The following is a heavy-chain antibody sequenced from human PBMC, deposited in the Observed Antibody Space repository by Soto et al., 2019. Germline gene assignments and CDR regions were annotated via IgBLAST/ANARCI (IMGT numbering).Heavy chain of an antibody. Sequence: SQTLPLTWAVSSGSISSINWWSRVRQPPGKGLEWIGEIYHSGSTNYSPSLKSRVTISVDKSKNQFSLKLSSVTAADTAVYYCVAVPAGYYYYMDVWDKGTTVTVSS. CDR2: IYHSGST. CDR1: SGSISSINW. D-gene: IGHD2-2*01. V-gene: IGHV4-4*02. J-gene: IGHJ6*03. CDR3: VAVPAGYYYYMDV.